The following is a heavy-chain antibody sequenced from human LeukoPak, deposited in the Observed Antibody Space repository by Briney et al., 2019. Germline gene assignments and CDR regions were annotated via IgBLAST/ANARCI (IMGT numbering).Heavy chain of an antibody. CDR1: GFTLSTCG. CDR2: ISGSGGST. J-gene: IGHJ4*02. V-gene: IGHV3-23*01. Sequence: GSLRLSCAASGFTLSTCGMHWVRQAPGKGLEWVSAISGSGGSTYYADSVKGRFTISRDNSKNTLYLQMNSLRAEDTAVYYCAKDFLRSGYSGYPYFDYWGQGTLVTVSS. D-gene: IGHD5-12*01. CDR3: AKDFLRSGYSGYPYFDY.